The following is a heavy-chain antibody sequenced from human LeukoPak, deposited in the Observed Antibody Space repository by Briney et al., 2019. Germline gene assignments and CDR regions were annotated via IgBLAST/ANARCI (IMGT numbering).Heavy chain of an antibody. D-gene: IGHD6-13*01. CDR1: GGSISNYY. V-gene: IGHV4-59*01. Sequence: PSETLSLTCTVSGGSISNYYWSWIRQPPGKGLEWIGYIYYSGSTNYNPSLKSRVTISIDTSKTQFSLNLTSVTAADTAVYYCATSIAATGSSGYYWGPGTLVTVSS. J-gene: IGHJ4*02. CDR2: IYYSGST. CDR3: ATSIAATGSSGYY.